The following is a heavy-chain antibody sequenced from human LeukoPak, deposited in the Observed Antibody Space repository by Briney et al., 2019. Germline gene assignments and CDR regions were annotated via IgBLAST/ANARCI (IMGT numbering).Heavy chain of an antibody. CDR1: GFTFSSYG. CDR3: AREGGGYRYYFDY. J-gene: IGHJ4*02. D-gene: IGHD1-26*01. V-gene: IGHV3-33*01. CDR2: IWYDGSNK. Sequence: PRRSLRLSCAASGFTFSSYGMHWVRQAPGKGLEWVAVIWYDGSNKYYADSVKGRFTISRDNSKNTLYLQMNSLRAEDTAVYYCAREGGGYRYYFDYWGQGTLVTVSS.